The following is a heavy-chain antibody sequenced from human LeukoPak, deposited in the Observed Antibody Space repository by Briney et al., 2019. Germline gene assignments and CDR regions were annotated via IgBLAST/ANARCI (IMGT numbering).Heavy chain of an antibody. CDR2: IYSGGST. CDR3: ARGYGDYVWYFDL. D-gene: IGHD4-17*01. Sequence: VGSLRLSCAASGFTVSSNYMSWVHQAPGKGLEWVSVIYSGGSTYYADSVKGRFTISRDNSKNTLYLQMNSLRAEDTAVYYCARGYGDYVWYFDLWGRGTLVTVSS. J-gene: IGHJ2*01. V-gene: IGHV3-66*01. CDR1: GFTVSSNY.